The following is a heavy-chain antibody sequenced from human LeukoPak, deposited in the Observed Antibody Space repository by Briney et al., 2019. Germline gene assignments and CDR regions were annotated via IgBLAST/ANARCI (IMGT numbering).Heavy chain of an antibody. CDR3: ARERSSGYYIGRFDP. D-gene: IGHD3-22*01. CDR1: GGSISSYY. CDR2: IYYSGST. Sequence: TSETLSLTCTVSGGSISSYYWSWIRQPPGKRLEWIGYIYYSGSTNYNPSLKSRVTISVDTSKNQFSLKLSSVTAADTAVYYCARERSSGYYIGRFDPWGQGTLVTVSS. J-gene: IGHJ5*02. V-gene: IGHV4-59*01.